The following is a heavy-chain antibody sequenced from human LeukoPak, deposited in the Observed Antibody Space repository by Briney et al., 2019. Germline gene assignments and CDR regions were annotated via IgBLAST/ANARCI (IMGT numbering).Heavy chain of an antibody. CDR1: GGSISSSSYY. CDR2: IYYSGST. J-gene: IGHJ4*02. Sequence: SETLSLTCTVSGGSISSSSYYWGWIRQPPGKGLEWIGSIYYSGSTYYNPSLKSRVTISVDTSKNQFSLKLSSVTAADTAVYYCARPDSYYDSSGYSPPSYWGQGTLVTVSS. V-gene: IGHV4-39*01. CDR3: ARPDSYYDSSGYSPPSY. D-gene: IGHD3-22*01.